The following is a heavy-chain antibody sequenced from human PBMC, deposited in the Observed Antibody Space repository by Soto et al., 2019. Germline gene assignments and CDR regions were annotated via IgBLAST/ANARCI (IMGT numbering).Heavy chain of an antibody. CDR1: GFTFSSYS. J-gene: IGHJ6*02. Sequence: EVQLVESGGGLVKPGGSLRLSCAASGFTFSSYSMNWVRQAPGKGLEWVSSISGGSSYIYYADSVRGRFTISRDNAKNSLYLQMNSLRAKDTAVYYCARGKGMDVWGQGTTVTVSS. V-gene: IGHV3-21*02. CDR3: ARGKGMDV. CDR2: ISGGSSYI.